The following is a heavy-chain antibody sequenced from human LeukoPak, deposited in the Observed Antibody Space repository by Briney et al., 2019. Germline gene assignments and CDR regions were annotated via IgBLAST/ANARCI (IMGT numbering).Heavy chain of an antibody. D-gene: IGHD5-12*01. Sequence: ASVKVSCKASGYTFTGYYMHWVRQAPGQGLEWMGRINPNSGDTDIAQKSQGRVTMARDTSISTAYMEMSSLRSDDTAVYYCARSSGYKSRPYYFEYWGQGTLVTVSS. V-gene: IGHV1-2*02. CDR1: GYTFTGYY. CDR2: INPNSGDT. CDR3: ARSSGYKSRPYYFEY. J-gene: IGHJ4*02.